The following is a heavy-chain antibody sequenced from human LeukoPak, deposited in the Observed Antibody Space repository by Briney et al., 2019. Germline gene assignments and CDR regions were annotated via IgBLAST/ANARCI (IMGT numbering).Heavy chain of an antibody. D-gene: IGHD6-13*01. CDR3: ARIGAGSSRDY. V-gene: IGHV3-21*01. CDR2: IVGSSST. CDR1: GFTFSNFA. Sequence: PGGSLRLSCAASGFTFSNFAMTWVRQAPGKGLEWVSSIVGSSSTYYADSLKGRFTISRDNAKNSLYLQMNSLRAEDRAVYYCARIGAGSSRDYWGQGTLVTVSS. J-gene: IGHJ4*02.